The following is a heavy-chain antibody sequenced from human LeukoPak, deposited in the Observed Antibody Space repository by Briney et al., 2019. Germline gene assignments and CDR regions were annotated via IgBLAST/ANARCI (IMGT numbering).Heavy chain of an antibody. CDR3: ARHDTSGYYFDY. V-gene: IGHV4-59*01. Sequence: SETLSLTCTVSGGSITSYYWNWIRQPPGKALEWIGYIYYSGSTNYNPSLKSRVTTSVEKSKNQFSLKLSSVTAADTAMYFCARHDTSGYYFDYWGQGTLVTVSS. J-gene: IGHJ4*02. D-gene: IGHD3-22*01. CDR1: GGSITSYY. CDR2: IYYSGST.